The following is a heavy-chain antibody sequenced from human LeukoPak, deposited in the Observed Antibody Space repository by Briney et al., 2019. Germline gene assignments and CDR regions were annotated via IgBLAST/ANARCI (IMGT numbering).Heavy chain of an antibody. CDR2: IIPIFGTA. CDR3: ARDCPSCYGRGWFDP. V-gene: IGHV1-69*13. Sequence: SVKVSCKASGGTFSSYAISWVRQAPGQGLEWMGGIIPIFGTANYAQKFQGRVTITADESTSTAYMELSSLRSEDTAVYYCARDCPSCYGRGWFDPWGQGTLVTVSS. D-gene: IGHD2-2*01. J-gene: IGHJ5*02. CDR1: GGTFSSYA.